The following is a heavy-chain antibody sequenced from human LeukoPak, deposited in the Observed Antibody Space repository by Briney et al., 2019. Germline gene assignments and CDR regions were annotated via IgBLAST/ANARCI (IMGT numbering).Heavy chain of an antibody. J-gene: IGHJ6*03. Sequence: GGSLRLSCAASGFTFSSYEMIWVRQPPGKGLEWVSYISSSGSTIYYADSVKGRFTISRDNAKNSLYLQMNSLRAEDTALYYCAREWMGYSSSRRYYYYYMDVWGKGTTVTVSS. CDR3: AREWMGYSSSRRYYYYYMDV. V-gene: IGHV3-48*03. CDR2: ISSSGSTI. CDR1: GFTFSSYE. D-gene: IGHD6-13*01.